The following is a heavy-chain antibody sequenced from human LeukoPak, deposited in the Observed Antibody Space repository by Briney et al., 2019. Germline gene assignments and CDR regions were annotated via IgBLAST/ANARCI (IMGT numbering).Heavy chain of an antibody. Sequence: IKQDGSEKYYVDSVKGRFTISRDNAKNSLYLQMNSLRAEDTAVYYCARVGDYVWGSYEFDYWGQGTLVTVSS. D-gene: IGHD3-16*01. J-gene: IGHJ4*02. CDR2: IKQDGSEK. V-gene: IGHV3-7*01. CDR3: ARVGDYVWGSYEFDY.